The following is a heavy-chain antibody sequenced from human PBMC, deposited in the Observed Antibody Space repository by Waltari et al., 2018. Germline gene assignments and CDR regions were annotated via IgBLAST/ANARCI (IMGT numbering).Heavy chain of an antibody. CDR3: ARALHYYDSSGPWGY. V-gene: IGHV1-3*03. D-gene: IGHD3-22*01. CDR1: GYTFTSYA. CDR2: INAGNGNT. J-gene: IGHJ4*02. Sequence: QVQLVQSGAEVKKPGASVKVSCKASGYTFTSYAMHWVRQAPGQRLEWMGWINAGNGNTKYSQEVQGRVTITRDTSASTAYMELSSLRSEDMAVYYCARALHYYDSSGPWGYWGQGTLVTVSS.